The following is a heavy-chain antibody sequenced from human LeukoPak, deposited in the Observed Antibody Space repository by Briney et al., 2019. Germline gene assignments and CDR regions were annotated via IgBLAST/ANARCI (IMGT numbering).Heavy chain of an antibody. Sequence: KPSETLSLTCAVYGGSFSGYYWSWIRQPPGKGLEWIGEINHSGSTNYNPSLKSRVTISVDTSKNQFSLKLSSVTAADTAVYYCARYPPRDAFDIWGQGTMVTVSS. CDR3: ARYPPRDAFDI. J-gene: IGHJ3*02. V-gene: IGHV4-34*01. CDR1: GGSFSGYY. CDR2: INHSGST.